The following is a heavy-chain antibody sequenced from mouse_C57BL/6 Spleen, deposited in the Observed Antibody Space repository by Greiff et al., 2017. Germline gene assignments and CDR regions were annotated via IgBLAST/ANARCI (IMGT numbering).Heavy chain of an antibody. CDR1: GFSLTSYA. D-gene: IGHD1-1*01. V-gene: IGHV2-9-1*01. CDR3: ARKEGYYGSSPYYAMDY. J-gene: IGHJ4*01. CDR2: IWTGGGT. Sequence: QVTLKESGPGLVAPSQSLSITCTVSGFSLTSYAISWVRQPPGKGLEWLGVIWTGGGTNYNSALKSILSISNNNSKSQVFLNMTSLQTDDTARYYCARKEGYYGSSPYYAMDYWGQGTSVTVSS.